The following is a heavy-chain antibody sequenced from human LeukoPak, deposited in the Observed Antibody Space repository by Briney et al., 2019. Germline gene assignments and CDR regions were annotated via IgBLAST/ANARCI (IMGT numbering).Heavy chain of an antibody. CDR1: GYSFINYW. D-gene: IGHD6-13*01. V-gene: IGHV5-51*01. CDR2: IYPADSDT. J-gene: IGHJ3*02. CDR3: ARGAAAAGQNAFDI. Sequence: GESLKISCKGSGYSFINYWIGWVRQMPGKGLEWMDIIYPADSDTTYSPSFQGQVTISADKSISTAYLQWSSLKASDTAIYYCARGAAAAGQNAFDIWGQGTTVTVSS.